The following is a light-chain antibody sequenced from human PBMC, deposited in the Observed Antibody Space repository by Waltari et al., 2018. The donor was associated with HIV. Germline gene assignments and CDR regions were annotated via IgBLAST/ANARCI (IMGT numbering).Light chain of an antibody. CDR2: KNF. V-gene: IGLV1-47*01. Sequence: QSSLTPPPSASGTPGQTVTISSSGSSSTIDTANVYWYQQLPGMTPKLLIYKNFLRPSGVPDRFAASNSGTSASLTISGLRSADEADYYCVGWDSSRSAYVFGAGTKVAVL. CDR1: SSTIDTAN. J-gene: IGLJ1*01. CDR3: VGWDSSRSAYV.